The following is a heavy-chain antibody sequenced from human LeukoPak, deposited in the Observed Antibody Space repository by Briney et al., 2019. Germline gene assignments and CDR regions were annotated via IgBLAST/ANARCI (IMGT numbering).Heavy chain of an antibody. CDR1: GYTFTVYY. V-gene: IGHV1-2*02. D-gene: IGHD3-10*01. CDR2: INPNSGGT. CDR3: ARDAYTMVRGYHNPPGY. Sequence: GASVNVSCKASGYTFTVYYMHWVRQAPGQGLEWMGWINPNSGGTNYAQKFQGRVTMTRDTSISTAYMELSRLRSDDTAVYYYARDAYTMVRGYHNPPGYWGQGTLVTVSS. J-gene: IGHJ4*02.